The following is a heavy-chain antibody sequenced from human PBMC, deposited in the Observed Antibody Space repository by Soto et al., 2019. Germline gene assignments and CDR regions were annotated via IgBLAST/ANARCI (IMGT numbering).Heavy chain of an antibody. CDR2: ISYDGNNK. Sequence: QVQLVESGGGVVQPGRSLRLSCAASGFTFSNNAMHWVRQAPGKGLEWVAVISYDGNNKYYADSVKGRFTISRDNPKDTLYLQMNSLRAEDTAVYYCAREGGYCSGGSCYSYAFDIWGQGTMVTVSS. D-gene: IGHD2-15*01. CDR3: AREGGYCSGGSCYSYAFDI. J-gene: IGHJ3*02. V-gene: IGHV3-30-3*01. CDR1: GFTFSNNA.